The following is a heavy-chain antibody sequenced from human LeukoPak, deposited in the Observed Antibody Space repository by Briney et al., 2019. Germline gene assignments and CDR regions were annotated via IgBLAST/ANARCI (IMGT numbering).Heavy chain of an antibody. V-gene: IGHV1-69*06. D-gene: IGHD2-15*01. CDR2: IIPIFGTA. CDR3: ARSREGYRSGGSCYSLDY. J-gene: IGHJ4*02. Sequence: SVKVSCKASGGTFSSYAISWVRQAPGQGLEGMGGIIPIFGTANYAQKFQGRVTITADKSTSTAYMELSSLRSEDTAVYYCARSREGYRSGGSCYSLDYWGQGTLVTVSS. CDR1: GGTFSSYA.